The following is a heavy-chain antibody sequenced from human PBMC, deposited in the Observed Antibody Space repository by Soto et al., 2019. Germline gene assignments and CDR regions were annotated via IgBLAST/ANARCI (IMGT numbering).Heavy chain of an antibody. CDR3: ARPGETMIIDAYGMDV. J-gene: IGHJ6*02. Sequence: QVQLVQSGAEVKKPGSSVKVSCKVSGGTFSSYAISWVRQAPGQGLEWMGGIIPRFATGNYAEKFQGRVTINAEDFTTAAYLELTSLTSDDTAVYYCARPGETMIIDAYGMDVWGQGTTVTV. CDR1: GGTFSSYA. D-gene: IGHD3-22*01. CDR2: IIPRFATG. V-gene: IGHV1-69*01.